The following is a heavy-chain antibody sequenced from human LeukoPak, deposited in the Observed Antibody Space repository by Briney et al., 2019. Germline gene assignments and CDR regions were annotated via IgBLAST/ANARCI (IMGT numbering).Heavy chain of an antibody. Sequence: SETLSLTCAVSGGSISTRYYYWGWIRQPPGKGLEWIGTIHDSGSTYYSPSLKGQVTISVDTSNNQFSLKLSSVTAGDTAVHYCASLYFYGSGSFPNYWGQGILVTVST. J-gene: IGHJ4*02. CDR3: ASLYFYGSGSFPNY. CDR1: GGSISTRYYY. D-gene: IGHD3-10*01. V-gene: IGHV4-39*01. CDR2: IHDSGST.